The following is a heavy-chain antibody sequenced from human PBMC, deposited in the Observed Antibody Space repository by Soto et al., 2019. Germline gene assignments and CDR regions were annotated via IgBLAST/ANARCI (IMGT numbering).Heavy chain of an antibody. CDR2: ISAYNGNT. D-gene: IGHD2-15*01. Sequence: EASVKVSCKASGYTFTSYGISWVRQAPGQGLEWMGWISAYNGNTNYAQKLQGRVTMTTDTSTSTAYMELRSLRSDDTAVYYCARDRGYCSGGSCHWFDPWGQGTLVTVS. CDR3: ARDRGYCSGGSCHWFDP. CDR1: GYTFTSYG. V-gene: IGHV1-18*01. J-gene: IGHJ5*02.